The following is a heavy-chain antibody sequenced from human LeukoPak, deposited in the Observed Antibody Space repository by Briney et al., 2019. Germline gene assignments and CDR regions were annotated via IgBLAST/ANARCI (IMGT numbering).Heavy chain of an antibody. CDR1: GGSISSSSYY. J-gene: IGHJ4*02. CDR2: INHSGST. Sequence: PSETLSLTCTVSGGSISSSSYYWGWIRQPPGKGLEWIGEINHSGSTNYNPSLKSRVTISVDTSKNQFSLKLSSVTAADTAVYYCARRVRRNYYDSSGYLGYWGQGTLVTVSS. V-gene: IGHV4-39*07. D-gene: IGHD3-22*01. CDR3: ARRVRRNYYDSSGYLGY.